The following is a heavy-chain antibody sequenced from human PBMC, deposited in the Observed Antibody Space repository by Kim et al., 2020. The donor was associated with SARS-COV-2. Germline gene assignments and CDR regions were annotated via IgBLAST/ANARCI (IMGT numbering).Heavy chain of an antibody. CDR3: ARGFNYDYVWGSYPGWFDP. V-gene: IGHV3-11*06. J-gene: IGHJ5*02. Sequence: RFTIARDNAKNSLYLQMNSLRAEDTAVYYCARGFNYDYVWGSYPGWFDPWGQGTLVTVSS. D-gene: IGHD3-16*02.